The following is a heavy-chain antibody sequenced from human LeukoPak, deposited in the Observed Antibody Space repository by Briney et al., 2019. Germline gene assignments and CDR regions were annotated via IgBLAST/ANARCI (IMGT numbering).Heavy chain of an antibody. D-gene: IGHD5-18*01. CDR2: IYTSGST. J-gene: IGHJ3*02. CDR3: AREDTPLGYDAFDI. V-gene: IGHV4-4*07. Sequence: SETLSLTCTVSGGSISSYYWNWIRQPAGKGLEWIGRIYTSGSTNYNPSLKSRVTMSVDTSKNQFSLKLSSVTAADTAVYYCAREDTPLGYDAFDIWGQGTMVTVSS. CDR1: GGSISSYY.